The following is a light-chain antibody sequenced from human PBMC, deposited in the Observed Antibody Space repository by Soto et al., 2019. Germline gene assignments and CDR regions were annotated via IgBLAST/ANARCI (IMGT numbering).Light chain of an antibody. CDR3: ETWGSNTRV. CDR2: LEGSGSY. V-gene: IGLV4-60*02. Sequence: QSVLTQSSSASASPGSSVKLTCTLSNGHSSNIIAWHQQQPGKAPRYLMKLEGSGSYNKGSGVPDRFSGSSSGADRYLTISNLQFEDEADYYCETWGSNTRVFGGGTQLTVL. CDR1: NGHSSNI. J-gene: IGLJ3*02.